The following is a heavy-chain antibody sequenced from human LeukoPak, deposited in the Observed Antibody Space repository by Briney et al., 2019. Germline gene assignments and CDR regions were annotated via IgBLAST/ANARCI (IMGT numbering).Heavy chain of an antibody. J-gene: IGHJ6*02. CDR2: INHSGST. D-gene: IGHD3-3*01. V-gene: IGHV4-34*01. CDR1: GGSFSGYY. Sequence: PSETLSLTCAVYGGSFSGYYWSWIRQPPAKGLEWIGEINHSGSTNYNPSLKSRVTVSVDTSKNQFSLKLSSVTAADTAVYYCARGEDFWSGYGYYYGMDVWGQGTTVTVSS. CDR3: ARGEDFWSGYGYYYGMDV.